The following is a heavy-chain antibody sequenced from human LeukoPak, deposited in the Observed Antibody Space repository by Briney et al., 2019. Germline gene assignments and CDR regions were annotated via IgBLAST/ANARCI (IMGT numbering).Heavy chain of an antibody. V-gene: IGHV4-4*07. CDR3: ARDADVFPYYFDY. CDR1: GGSISSYY. Sequence: PSETLSLTCTVSGGSISSYYWSWTRQPAGKGLEWVGRIYTSGSTNYNPSLKSRVTMSVDTSKNQFSLKLSSVTAADTAVYYCARDADVFPYYFDYWGQGTLVTVSS. J-gene: IGHJ4*02. CDR2: IYTSGST. D-gene: IGHD3-16*01.